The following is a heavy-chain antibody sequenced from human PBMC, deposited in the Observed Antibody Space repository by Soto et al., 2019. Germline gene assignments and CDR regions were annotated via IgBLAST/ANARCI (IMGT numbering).Heavy chain of an antibody. CDR2: IYSNGGST. CDR1: GFTFSNYA. V-gene: IGHV3-64D*06. Sequence: PGGSLRLSCSASGFTFSNYAIHWVRQAPGKGLEFVSAIYSNGGSTYYADSVKGRFTISRDNSKNTVYLQMSSLRAEDTAVYYCVKAGPYISGDIDNWGRGTLVTVSS. J-gene: IGHJ4*02. D-gene: IGHD6-19*01. CDR3: VKAGPYISGDIDN.